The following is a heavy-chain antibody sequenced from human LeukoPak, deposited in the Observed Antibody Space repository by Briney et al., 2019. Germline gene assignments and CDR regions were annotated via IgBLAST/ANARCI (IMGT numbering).Heavy chain of an antibody. CDR2: IYTSGST. CDR1: GGSISSYY. V-gene: IGHV4-4*07. CDR3: ATRESLFLEWLPQGD. J-gene: IGHJ4*02. Sequence: SETLSLTCTVSGGSISSYYWSWVRQPAGKGLEWIGRIYTSGSTNYNPSLKSRVTMSVDTSKNQFSLKLSSVTAADTAVYYCATRESLFLEWLPQGDWGQGTLVTVSS. D-gene: IGHD3-3*01.